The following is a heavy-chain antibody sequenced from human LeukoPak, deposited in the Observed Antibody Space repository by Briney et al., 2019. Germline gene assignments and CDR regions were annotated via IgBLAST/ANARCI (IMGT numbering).Heavy chain of an antibody. D-gene: IGHD4-23*01. CDR2: ISSDGNNK. CDR3: AKSGGNSAFCFDY. V-gene: IGHV3-30-3*02. Sequence: GGSLRLSCAASGFTFSSYAMHWVRQAPGKGLEWVALISSDGNNKDYGDSVKGRFTVSRDNSKNTLYLQMNSLRAEDTAVYYCAKSGGNSAFCFDYWGQGTLVTVSS. J-gene: IGHJ4*02. CDR1: GFTFSSYA.